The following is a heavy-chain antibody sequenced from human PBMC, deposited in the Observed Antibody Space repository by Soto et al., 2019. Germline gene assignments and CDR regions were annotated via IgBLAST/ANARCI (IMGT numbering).Heavy chain of an antibody. CDR1: GGSFSGYY. V-gene: IGHV4-34*01. Sequence: QVQLQQWGAGLLKPSETLSLTCAVYGGSFSGYYWSWIRQPPGKGLEWIGEINHSGSTNYNPSLKSRVTISVDTSKNQFSLKRSSVTAADTAVYYCARVRRGETGRVPLYGMDVWGQGTTVTVSS. D-gene: IGHD3-10*01. CDR2: INHSGST. J-gene: IGHJ6*02. CDR3: ARVRRGETGRVPLYGMDV.